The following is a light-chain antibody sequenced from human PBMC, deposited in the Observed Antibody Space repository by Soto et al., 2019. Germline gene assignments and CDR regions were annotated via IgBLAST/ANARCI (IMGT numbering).Light chain of an antibody. Sequence: QSXLTQPXXVSGXXXXXVXXXXXGSSXNIGAGYDVHWYQQLPGTAPKLLIYGNSNRPSGVPDRFSGSKSGTSASLAITGLQAEDEADYYCQSYDSSLSGSVFGGGTQLTVL. V-gene: IGLV1-40*01. CDR2: GNS. J-gene: IGLJ3*02. CDR1: SXNIGAGYD. CDR3: QSYDSSLSGSV.